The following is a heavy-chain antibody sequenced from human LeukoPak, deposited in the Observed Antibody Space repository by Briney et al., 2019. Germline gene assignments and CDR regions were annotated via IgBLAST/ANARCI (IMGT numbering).Heavy chain of an antibody. V-gene: IGHV4-59*01. J-gene: IGHJ6*02. CDR2: IYYSGST. D-gene: IGHD3-22*01. Sequence: PSETLSLTCTVSGGSISSYYLSWIRQPPGKGLEWIGYIYYSGSTNYNPSLKSRVTISVDTSKNQFSLKLSSVTAADTAVYYCARVPYYDSSGYYLRGDYGMDVWGQGTTVTVSS. CDR1: GGSISSYY. CDR3: ARVPYYDSSGYYLRGDYGMDV.